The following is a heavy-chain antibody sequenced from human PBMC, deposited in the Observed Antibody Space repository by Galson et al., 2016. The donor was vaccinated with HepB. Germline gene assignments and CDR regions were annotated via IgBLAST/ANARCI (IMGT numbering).Heavy chain of an antibody. CDR3: ARESLQLSGIYSRYFQH. Sequence: SVKVSCKAFGYSFTNYYIHWVRQAPGQGLEWMGIINPSGGSTNYAQKFQGRVIMTRDTSTSTVYMELTSLRSEDTAVFYCARESLQLSGIYSRYFQHWGQGTLVTVSS. D-gene: IGHD1-26*01. J-gene: IGHJ1*01. CDR1: GYSFTNYY. CDR2: INPSGGST. V-gene: IGHV1-46*01.